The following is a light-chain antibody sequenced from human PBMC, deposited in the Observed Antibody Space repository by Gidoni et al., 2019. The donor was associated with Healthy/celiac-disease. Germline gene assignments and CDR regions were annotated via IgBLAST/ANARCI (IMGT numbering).Light chain of an antibody. V-gene: IGKV2-28*01. CDR1: QSLLHSNGYNY. Sequence: DIVMTQFPLSLPVTPGEPASISCRSSQSLLHSNGYNYLDWYLQKPGQSPQLLIYWGSNRASGVPDRFSGSGSGTDFTLKISKVEAEDVGVYYCMQALQTPRTFGPGTKVDIK. CDR3: MQALQTPRT. CDR2: WGS. J-gene: IGKJ3*01.